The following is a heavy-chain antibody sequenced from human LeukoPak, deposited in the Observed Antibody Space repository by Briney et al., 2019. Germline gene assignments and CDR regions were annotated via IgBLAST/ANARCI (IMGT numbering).Heavy chain of an antibody. CDR1: GFTFDDYT. V-gene: IGHV3-43*01. Sequence: PGGSLRLSCAASGFTFDDYTMHWVRQAPGKGLESVSLISWDGGSTYYADSVKGRFTISRDNSKNSLYLQMNSLRTEDTALYYCAKDFDYYDPGGLGYWGQGTLVTVSS. D-gene: IGHD3-22*01. J-gene: IGHJ4*02. CDR3: AKDFDYYDPGGLGY. CDR2: ISWDGGST.